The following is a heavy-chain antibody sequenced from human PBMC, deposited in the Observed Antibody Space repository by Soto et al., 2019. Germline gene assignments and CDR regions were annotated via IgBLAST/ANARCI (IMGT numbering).Heavy chain of an antibody. CDR2: INHSGST. CDR1: GGSFSGYY. J-gene: IGHJ4*02. Sequence: PSETLSLTCAVYGGSFSGYYWSWIRQPPGKGLEWIGEINHSGSTNYNPSLKSRVTISVDTSKNQFSLKLSSVAAADTAVYYFAVKRAYDSNGYYYEGFDYWGQGTLVTVSS. V-gene: IGHV4-34*01. CDR3: AVKRAYDSNGYYYEGFDY. D-gene: IGHD3-22*01.